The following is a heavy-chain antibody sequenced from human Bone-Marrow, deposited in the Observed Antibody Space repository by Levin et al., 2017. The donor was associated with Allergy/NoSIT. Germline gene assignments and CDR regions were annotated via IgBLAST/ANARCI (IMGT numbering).Heavy chain of an antibody. Sequence: GGSLRLSCGASGFTFNLFAIHWVRQAPGKGLEWVAVISYDGSKKFFADSVKGRFTMSRDNSKNTVYLQMNSLRPEDTALYYCTRDPRGNLRSAPPDNGFDIWGQGTKVTVS. V-gene: IGHV3-30*03. CDR3: TRDPRGNLRSAPPDNGFDI. CDR2: ISYDGSKK. D-gene: IGHD3-16*01. CDR1: GFTFNLFA. J-gene: IGHJ3*02.